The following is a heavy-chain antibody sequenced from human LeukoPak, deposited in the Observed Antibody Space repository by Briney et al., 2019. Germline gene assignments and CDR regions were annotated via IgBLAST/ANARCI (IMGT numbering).Heavy chain of an antibody. D-gene: IGHD2-2*01. Sequence: SETLSLTCTVSGGSISSGGYYWSWIRQHPGKGLEWIGYIYYSGSTYYNPSLKSRVTISVDTSKNQFSLKLSSVTAADMAVYYCARRPYCSSTSCYGFDPWGQGTLVTVSS. CDR1: GGSISSGGYY. V-gene: IGHV4-31*03. J-gene: IGHJ5*02. CDR2: IYYSGST. CDR3: ARRPYCSSTSCYGFDP.